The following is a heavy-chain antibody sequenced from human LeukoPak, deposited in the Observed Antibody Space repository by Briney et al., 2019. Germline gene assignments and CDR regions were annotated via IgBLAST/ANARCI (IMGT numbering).Heavy chain of an antibody. CDR2: ISGSGDGGSGGLT. J-gene: IGHJ4*02. V-gene: IGHV3-23*01. CDR3: AKEWDYIDQRYFDY. CDR1: GFTFSTYA. Sequence: PGGSLRLSCAASGFTFSTYAMSWVRQAPGKGLEWVSAISGSGDGGSGGLTYYADSVKGRFTISRDNSKNTVYLQMSSLRPDDTAVYYCAKEWDYIDQRYFDYWGQGTLVTVSS. D-gene: IGHD4-11*01.